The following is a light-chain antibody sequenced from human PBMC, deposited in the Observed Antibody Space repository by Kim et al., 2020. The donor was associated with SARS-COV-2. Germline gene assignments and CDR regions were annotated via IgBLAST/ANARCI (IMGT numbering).Light chain of an antibody. CDR2: AAS. J-gene: IGKJ4*01. V-gene: IGKV3-15*01. Sequence: EIVMTQSPATLSVSPGERATLSCRASQSVNSYLAWYQQKPGQAPRLLIYAASTRATGIPASFSGSGSATEFTLTISSLQAEDFALYYCQQHQSAPLTFGRGTKVDIK. CDR3: QQHQSAPLT. CDR1: QSVNSY.